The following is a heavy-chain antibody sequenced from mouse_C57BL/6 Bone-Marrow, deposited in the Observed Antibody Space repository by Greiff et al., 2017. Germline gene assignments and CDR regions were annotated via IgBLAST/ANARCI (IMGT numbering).Heavy chain of an antibody. CDR2: IDPENGDT. J-gene: IGHJ3*01. D-gene: IGHD2-5*01. CDR3: THSNYRFAY. CDR1: GFNIKDDY. Sequence: EVQLQQSGAELVRPGASVKLSCTASGFNIKDDYMHWVKQRPEQGLEWIGWIDPENGDTEYASKFQGKATITADTSSNPAYLQLSSLTSEDTAVYYCTHSNYRFAYWGQGTLVTVSA. V-gene: IGHV14-4*01.